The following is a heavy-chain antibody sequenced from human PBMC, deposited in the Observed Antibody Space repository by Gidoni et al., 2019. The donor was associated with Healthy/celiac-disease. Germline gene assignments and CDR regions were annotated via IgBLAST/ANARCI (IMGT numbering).Heavy chain of an antibody. V-gene: IGHV4-34*01. CDR3: ARDFTDWYFDL. CDR2: INHSGST. Sequence: QVQLQQWGAGLLKPSETLSLTCAVYGGSISGYYWSWIRQPPVKGLEWIGEINHSGSTNYNPSLKSRVTISVDTSKNQFSLTLSSVTAADTAVYYCARDFTDWYFDLWGRGTLVTVSS. J-gene: IGHJ2*01. CDR1: GGSISGYY.